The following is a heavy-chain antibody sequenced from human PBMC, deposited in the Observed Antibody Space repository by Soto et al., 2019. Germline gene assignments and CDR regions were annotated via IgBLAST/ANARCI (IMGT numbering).Heavy chain of an antibody. CDR3: ARVPTALAYDY. Sequence: GGSLRLSCAASGFTISSYTMHWVRQDPGKGLEWVAVISNDGSKTYYADSVKGRLTVSRDTSKNTLYRQMNSLRSDDTAVYYCARVPTALAYDYWGQGTRVTVSS. J-gene: IGHJ4*02. CDR2: ISNDGSKT. D-gene: IGHD5-18*01. V-gene: IGHV3-30-3*01. CDR1: GFTISSYT.